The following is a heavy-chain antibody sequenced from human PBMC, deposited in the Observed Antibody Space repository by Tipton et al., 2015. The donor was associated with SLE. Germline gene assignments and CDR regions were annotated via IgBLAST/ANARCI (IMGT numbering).Heavy chain of an antibody. V-gene: IGHV4-59*01. CDR2: IYYSGST. J-gene: IGHJ4*02. CDR1: GGSISSYY. D-gene: IGHD1-7*01. CDR3: ARGGGWNYASRTLLD. Sequence: TLSLTCTVSGGSISSYYWSWIRQPPGKGLEWIGYIYYSGSTNYNPSLKSRVTISVDTSKNQFSLKLSSVTAADTAVYYCARGGGWNYASRTLLDWGQGTLVTVSS.